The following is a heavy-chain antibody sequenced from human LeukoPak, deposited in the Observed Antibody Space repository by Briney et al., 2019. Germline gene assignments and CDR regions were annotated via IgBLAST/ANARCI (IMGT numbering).Heavy chain of an antibody. Sequence: GASVKVSCKASGYTFTRYYMHWVRQAPGQGLEWMGRINPNSGGTNYAQKFQGRVTMTRDTSISTAYMELSRLRSDDTAVYYCARFRSGYSYVHWGQGTLVTVSS. V-gene: IGHV1-2*06. CDR1: GYTFTRYY. CDR2: INPNSGGT. CDR3: ARFRSGYSYVH. D-gene: IGHD5-18*01. J-gene: IGHJ4*02.